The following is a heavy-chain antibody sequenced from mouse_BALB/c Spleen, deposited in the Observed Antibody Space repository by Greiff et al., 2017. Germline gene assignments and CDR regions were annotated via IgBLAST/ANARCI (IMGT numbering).Heavy chain of an antibody. CDR3: VRLTVHWYFDV. CDR2: IRSKSNNYAT. V-gene: IGHV10-1*02. D-gene: IGHD1-1*01. Sequence: EADGGLVQPKGSLKLSCAASGFTFNTYAMNWVRQAPGKGLEWVARIRSKSNNYATYYADSVKDRFTISRDDSQSMLYLQMNNLKTEDTAMYYCVRLTVHWYFDVWGAGTTVTVSS. J-gene: IGHJ1*01. CDR1: GFTFNTYA.